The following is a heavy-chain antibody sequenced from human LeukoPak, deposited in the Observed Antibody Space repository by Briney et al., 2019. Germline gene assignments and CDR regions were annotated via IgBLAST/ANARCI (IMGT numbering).Heavy chain of an antibody. CDR2: IYYSGST. CDR3: AGDPYYYDSSGYSTQEGAFDI. J-gene: IGHJ3*02. Sequence: PSETLSLTCTVSGGSISSYYWSWIRQPPGKGLEWIGYIYYSGSTNYNPSLKSRVTISVDTSKNQFSLKLSSVTAADTAVYYCAGDPYYYDSSGYSTQEGAFDIWGQGTMVTVSS. CDR1: GGSISSYY. D-gene: IGHD3-22*01. V-gene: IGHV4-59*01.